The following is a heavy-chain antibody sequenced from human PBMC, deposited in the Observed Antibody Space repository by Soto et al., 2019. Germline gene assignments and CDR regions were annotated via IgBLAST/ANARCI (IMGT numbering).Heavy chain of an antibody. V-gene: IGHV3-74*01. D-gene: IGHD4-17*01. CDR2: INSDGSST. CDR1: GFTFSSYW. J-gene: IGHJ4*02. CDR3: ARENGDYVVDY. Sequence: GGSLRLSCAASGFTFSSYWMHWVRQAPGKGLVWVSRINSDGSSTSSADSVKGRFTISRDNAKNTLYLQMNSLRAEDTAVYYCARENGDYVVDYWGQGTLVTVSS.